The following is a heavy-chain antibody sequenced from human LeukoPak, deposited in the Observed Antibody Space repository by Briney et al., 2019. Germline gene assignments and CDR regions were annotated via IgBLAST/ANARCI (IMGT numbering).Heavy chain of an antibody. Sequence: ASVKVSCKASGYTFTGYYMHWVRQAPGQGLEWMGWINPNSGGTNYEQKFQGRVTMTRDTSISTAYMELSRLRSDDTAVYYCARGAQWYNWNYDPVGYWGQGTLVTVSS. J-gene: IGHJ4*02. CDR1: GYTFTGYY. V-gene: IGHV1-2*02. D-gene: IGHD1-7*01. CDR3: ARGAQWYNWNYDPVGY. CDR2: INPNSGGT.